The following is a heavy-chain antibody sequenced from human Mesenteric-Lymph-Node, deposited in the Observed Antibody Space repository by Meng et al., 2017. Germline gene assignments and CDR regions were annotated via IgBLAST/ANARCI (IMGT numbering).Heavy chain of an antibody. Sequence: VQVVESGVGMRGPGASVMASSPAFHYPFTGEGVSWFRQAPGQGLEWMAWLGAHDGDTSHAPRFQGRVTVTADRPTATAYMELRNLRSDDTGVYYCAKGTPGRRYAENWGQGTLVTVSS. CDR3: AKGTPGRRYAEN. V-gene: IGHV1-18*01. J-gene: IGHJ4*02. CDR1: HYPFTGEG. CDR2: LGAHDGDT. D-gene: IGHD3-10*01.